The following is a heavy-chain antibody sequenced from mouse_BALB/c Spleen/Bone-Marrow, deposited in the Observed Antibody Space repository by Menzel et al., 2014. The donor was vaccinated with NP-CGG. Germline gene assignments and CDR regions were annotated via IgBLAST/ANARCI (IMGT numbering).Heavy chain of an antibody. CDR3: AMITTGAWFAY. J-gene: IGHJ3*01. V-gene: IGHV14-3*02. Sequence: EVQLQQSGAALVRSGASVKLSCTASGFNIKDYYMHWVKQRPEQGLEWIGRIDPANGTTKYDPKFQGKATITADTSSNTAYLQLSSLTSEDTAVYYCAMITTGAWFAYWGQGTLVNVSA. D-gene: IGHD2-4*01. CDR2: IDPANGTT. CDR1: GFNIKDYY.